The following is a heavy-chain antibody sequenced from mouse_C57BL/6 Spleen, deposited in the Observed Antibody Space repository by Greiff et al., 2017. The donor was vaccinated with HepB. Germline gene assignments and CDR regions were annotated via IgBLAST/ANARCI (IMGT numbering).Heavy chain of an antibody. J-gene: IGHJ3*01. V-gene: IGHV5-9-1*02. CDR1: GFTFSSYA. Sequence: EVMLVESGEGLVKPGGSLKLSCAASGFTFSSYAMSWVRQTPEKRLEWVAYISSGGDYIYYADTVKGRFTISRDNARNTLYLQMSSLKSEDTAMYYCTRDVDYYGSSPAWFAYWGQGTLVTVSA. CDR2: ISSGGDYI. CDR3: TRDVDYYGSSPAWFAY. D-gene: IGHD1-1*01.